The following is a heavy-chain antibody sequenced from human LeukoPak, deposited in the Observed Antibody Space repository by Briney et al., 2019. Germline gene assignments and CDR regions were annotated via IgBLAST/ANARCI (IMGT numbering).Heavy chain of an antibody. Sequence: PSETLSLTCTVSGGSISSYYWSWIRQPPGKGLEWIGYIYYSGSTNYNPSLKSRVTISVDTSKNQFSLKLSSVTAADTAVYYCARLGYSGYDYAFDIWGQGTMVTVSS. J-gene: IGHJ3*02. V-gene: IGHV4-59*08. CDR1: GGSISSYY. CDR3: ARLGYSGYDYAFDI. D-gene: IGHD5-12*01. CDR2: IYYSGST.